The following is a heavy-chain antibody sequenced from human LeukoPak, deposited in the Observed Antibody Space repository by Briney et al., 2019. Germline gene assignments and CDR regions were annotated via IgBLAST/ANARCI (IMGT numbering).Heavy chain of an antibody. D-gene: IGHD3-16*01. V-gene: IGHV3-13*01. CDR3: ARARLGDYYYGMDV. CDR1: GFTFSSYD. J-gene: IGHJ6*02. Sequence: GGSLRLSCAASGFTFSSYDMHWVRQATGKGLEWVSAIGTAGGTYYPGSVKGRFTISRENAKNSLYLQMNSLRAEDTAVYYCARARLGDYYYGMDVWGQGTTVTVSS. CDR2: IGTAGGT.